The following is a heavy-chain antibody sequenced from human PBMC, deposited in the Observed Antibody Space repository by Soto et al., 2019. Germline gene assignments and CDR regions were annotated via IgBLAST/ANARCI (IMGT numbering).Heavy chain of an antibody. J-gene: IGHJ4*02. CDR2: FDPEDGET. Sequence: ASVKVSCKVSGYTLTELSMHWVRQAPGKGLEWMGGFDPEDGETIYAQKFQGRVTMTEDTSTDTAYMELSSLRSEDTAVYYCATGRLEYSSSSGDFDYWGQGTLVTVSS. V-gene: IGHV1-24*01. CDR1: GYTLTELS. CDR3: ATGRLEYSSSSGDFDY. D-gene: IGHD6-6*01.